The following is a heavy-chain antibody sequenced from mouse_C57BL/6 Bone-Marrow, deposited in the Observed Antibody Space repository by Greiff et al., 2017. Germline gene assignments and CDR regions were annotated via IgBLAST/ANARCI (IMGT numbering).Heavy chain of an antibody. CDR1: GFSFNTYA. J-gene: IGHJ4*01. D-gene: IGHD4-1*01. V-gene: IGHV10-1*01. CDR2: IRSKSNNYAT. Sequence: EVKLVESGGGLVQPKGSLKLSCAASGFSFNTYAMNWVRQAPGKGLEWVARIRSKSNNYATYYADSVKDRFTISRDDSESMLYLQMNNLKTEDTAMYYCVRQLGRAMDYWGQGTSVTVSS. CDR3: VRQLGRAMDY.